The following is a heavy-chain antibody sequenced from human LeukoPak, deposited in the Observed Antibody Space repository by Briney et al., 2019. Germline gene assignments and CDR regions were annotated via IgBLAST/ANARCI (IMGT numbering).Heavy chain of an antibody. D-gene: IGHD2-15*01. V-gene: IGHV3-15*01. Sequence: TWGSLRLSCAGSGFHIINAKMTWVRKAPGKGQEWVGHIKNKNEGETSNYAGLVKGRFSISRDDSKNTFYLQMSSLKTEDTAVYYCTTEFYCHDAGCFYYMVVWGRGTQVTVSS. CDR2: IKNKNEGETS. CDR1: GFHIINAK. CDR3: TTEFYCHDAGCFYYMVV. J-gene: IGHJ6*03.